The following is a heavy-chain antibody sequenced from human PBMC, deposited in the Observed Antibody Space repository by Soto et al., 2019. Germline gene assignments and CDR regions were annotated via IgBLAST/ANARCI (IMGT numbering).Heavy chain of an antibody. Sequence: PSETLSLTCTVSGGSISSGDYYWSWIRQPPGKGLEWIGYIYYSGSTYYNPSLKSRVTISVDTSKNQFSLKLSSVTAADTAVYYCASSPWGYGDYASSFDYWGQGTLVTVSS. D-gene: IGHD4-17*01. V-gene: IGHV4-30-4*01. CDR2: IYYSGST. CDR3: ASSPWGYGDYASSFDY. J-gene: IGHJ4*02. CDR1: GGSISSGDYY.